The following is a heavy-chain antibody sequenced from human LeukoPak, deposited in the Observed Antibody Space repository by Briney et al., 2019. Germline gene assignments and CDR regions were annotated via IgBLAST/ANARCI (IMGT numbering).Heavy chain of an antibody. CDR1: GYTFTSYD. CDR3: ARSPVGVRKKHDF. D-gene: IGHD3-10*01. CDR2: MNPTSGHT. J-gene: IGHJ4*02. V-gene: IGHV1-8*01. Sequence: ASVKVSCKASGYTFTSYDINWVRQATGQGLEWMGWMNPTSGHTGYAQNFQGRGTMTRDTSISTAYMELNSLTSEDTAVYYCARSPVGVRKKHDFWGQGTLVIVSS.